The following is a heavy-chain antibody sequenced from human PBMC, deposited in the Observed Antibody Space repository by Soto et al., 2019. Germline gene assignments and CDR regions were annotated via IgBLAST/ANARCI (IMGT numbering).Heavy chain of an antibody. CDR3: IRASGVAGTWEYF. D-gene: IGHD6-19*01. Sequence: EVQLVESGGGLVQPGGSLRLSCAASGFDFSTYWMHWVRQAPGKGLVWVSRISGGGGTTYADSVEGRFTISRDNANNIVYLQMNSLTEEDTAMYYCIRASGVAGTWEYFWGQGTLVTVSS. V-gene: IGHV3-74*02. J-gene: IGHJ4*02. CDR1: GFDFSTYW. CDR2: ISGGGGT.